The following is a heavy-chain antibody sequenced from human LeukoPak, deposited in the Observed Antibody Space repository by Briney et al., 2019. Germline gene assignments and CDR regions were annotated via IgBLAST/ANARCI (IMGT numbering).Heavy chain of an antibody. Sequence: ASVKVSCMTSGYTFTSYAMHWVRQAPGQRLEWMGWINGGNGDAKYSQKFQGRVTITRDTSATTAYMELSSLTSEDTAVYYCARGGTVAGPGASWGQGTLVTVSS. CDR2: INGGNGDA. CDR3: ARGGTVAGPGAS. CDR1: GYTFTSYA. V-gene: IGHV1-3*01. D-gene: IGHD6-19*01. J-gene: IGHJ5*02.